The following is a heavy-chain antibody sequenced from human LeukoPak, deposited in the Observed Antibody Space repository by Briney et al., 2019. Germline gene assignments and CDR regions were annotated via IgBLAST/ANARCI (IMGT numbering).Heavy chain of an antibody. Sequence: GGSLRLSCAASGFTFTSYWMHWVRQAPGKGPVWVSRINSDGRSTSYADSVKGRFTISRDNAKNTLYLQMNSLRAEDTAVYSCARGGPYSSGYLDYWGQGTLVTVSS. CDR3: ARGGPYSSGYLDY. CDR2: INSDGRST. J-gene: IGHJ4*02. V-gene: IGHV3-74*01. D-gene: IGHD3-22*01. CDR1: GFTFTSYW.